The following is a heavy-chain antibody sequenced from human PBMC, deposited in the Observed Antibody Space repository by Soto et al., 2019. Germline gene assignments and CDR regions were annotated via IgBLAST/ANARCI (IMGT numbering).Heavy chain of an antibody. CDR1: GFTFSDYS. J-gene: IGHJ1*01. D-gene: IGHD2-15*01. CDR3: GRDRDCITSAWDGREYFQD. V-gene: IGHV3-48*04. Sequence: EVQLVESGGDLVQPGGSLRLSCAASGFTFSDYSMNWVRQAPGKGLEWISYISGSSSTIDYADSVKGRFTISRDNAKNSPYLQMHSPRAEDTALYFWGRDRDCITSAWDGREYFQDWGRGTLVTGSS. CDR2: ISGSSSTI.